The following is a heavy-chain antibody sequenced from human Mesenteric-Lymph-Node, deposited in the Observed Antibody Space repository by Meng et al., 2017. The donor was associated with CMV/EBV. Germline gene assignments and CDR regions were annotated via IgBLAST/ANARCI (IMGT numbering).Heavy chain of an antibody. CDR2: IDSSGTYI. D-gene: IGHD3-3*01. V-gene: IGHV3-21*01. J-gene: IGHJ6*02. Sequence: GGSLRLSCAASGFIFSSHGIHWVRQAPGKGLEWVSSIDSSGTYIYYADSVKDRFTISRDNAKKSVYLQMNSLRAEDTAVYYCVAADYDFWSGYLYSPTDYYYGMDVWGQGTTVTVSS. CDR3: VAADYDFWSGYLYSPTDYYYGMDV. CDR1: GFIFSSHG.